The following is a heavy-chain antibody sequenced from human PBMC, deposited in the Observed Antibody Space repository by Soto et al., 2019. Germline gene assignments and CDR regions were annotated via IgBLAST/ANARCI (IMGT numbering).Heavy chain of an antibody. CDR3: VKDYIAVTGKGFFGS. J-gene: IGHJ4*02. CDR1: GFTFSSFA. CDR2: ITGAGRTT. D-gene: IGHD6-19*01. Sequence: VQLLESGGGLVPPGGSLRLSCAPSGFTFSSFAMGWVRQATGKGGEWISHITGAGRTTYADSVKGRFTISRDNFKNTLYLQMYSVRAEDTAVYYCVKDYIAVTGKGFFGSWGQGALVTVSS. V-gene: IGHV3-23*01.